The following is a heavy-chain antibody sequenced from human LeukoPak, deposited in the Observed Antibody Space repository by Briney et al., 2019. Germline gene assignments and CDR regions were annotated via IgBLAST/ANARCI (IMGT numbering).Heavy chain of an antibody. CDR1: GYTFTGYY. Sequence: GASVKVSCKASGYTFTGYYMHWVRQAPGQGLEWMGWINPNSGGTNYAQKFQGRVTMTRDTSISTAYMELSRLRSDDTAVYYCAREVVVATGDWFDPWGQGTLVTVSS. V-gene: IGHV1-2*02. D-gene: IGHD2-15*01. CDR2: INPNSGGT. J-gene: IGHJ5*02. CDR3: AREVVVATGDWFDP.